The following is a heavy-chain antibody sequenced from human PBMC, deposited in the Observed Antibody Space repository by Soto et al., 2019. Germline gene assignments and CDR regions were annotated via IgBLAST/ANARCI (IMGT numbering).Heavy chain of an antibody. CDR1: GFTFSMYS. CDR3: ARDHLILPAHDFFYGSDV. V-gene: IGHV3-7*03. D-gene: IGHD2-21*02. CDR2: IPQDGVDG. J-gene: IGHJ6*02. Sequence: GGSLRLSCEVSGFTFSMYSMSWVRQRPGKGLEWVAKIPQDGVDGHYADSVKGRFIISRDNDKTSLHLQLNNLRAEDTAVYYCARDHLILPAHDFFYGSDVWGRGATVTVSS.